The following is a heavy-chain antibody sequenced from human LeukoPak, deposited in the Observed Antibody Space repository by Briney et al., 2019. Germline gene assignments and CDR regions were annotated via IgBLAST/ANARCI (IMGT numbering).Heavy chain of an antibody. CDR3: AREGGPYRPLDY. CDR2: VNLQGFT. V-gene: IGHV4-4*02. CDR1: GGSVTSTNY. J-gene: IGHJ4*02. Sequence: PSETLSLTCAVSGGSVTSTNYWTWVRQPPGKGLEWIGGVNLQGFTNYNPSLMGRVAISVDTFENHISLQLTSVTAADTAVYYCAREGGPYRPLDYSGQGTLVTVSS.